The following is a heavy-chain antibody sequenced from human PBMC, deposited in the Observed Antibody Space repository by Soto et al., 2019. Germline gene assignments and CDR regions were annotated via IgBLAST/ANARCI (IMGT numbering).Heavy chain of an antibody. J-gene: IGHJ6*02. D-gene: IGHD5-12*01. Sequence: GGSLRLSCAASGFTFSSYGMHWGRQAPGKGLEWVAVIWYDGSNKYYADSVKGRFTISRDNSKNTLYLQMNSLRAEDTAVYYCARPPAPYSGYDPYYYGMDVWGQGTTVTVSS. CDR2: IWYDGSNK. CDR1: GFTFSSYG. V-gene: IGHV3-33*01. CDR3: ARPPAPYSGYDPYYYGMDV.